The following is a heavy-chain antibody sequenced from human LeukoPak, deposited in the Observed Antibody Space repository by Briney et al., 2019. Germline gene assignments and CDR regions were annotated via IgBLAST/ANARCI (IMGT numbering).Heavy chain of an antibody. CDR3: ARVAQRPRSGYYY. CDR1: GGSFSGQD. Sequence: SETLSLTCAVYGGSFSGQDWSWIRQPPGKGLEWIGEINHSGSTNYHPSLKSRVTISVDTSKNQFSLNLSSVTAADTAVYYCARVAQRPRSGYYYWSQRTLVTVSS. J-gene: IGHJ4*02. V-gene: IGHV4-34*01. D-gene: IGHD3-3*01. CDR2: INHSGST.